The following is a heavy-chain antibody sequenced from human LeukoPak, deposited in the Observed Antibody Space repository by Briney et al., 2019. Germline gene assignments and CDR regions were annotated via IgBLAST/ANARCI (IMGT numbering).Heavy chain of an antibody. CDR2: IWYDGSNK. J-gene: IGHJ3*02. D-gene: IGHD4-17*01. CDR3: ASDYGDYVGTDAFDI. CDR1: GFTFSSYG. V-gene: IGHV3-33*01. Sequence: PGGSLRLSCAASGFTFSSYGMHWVRQAPGKGLEWVAVIWYDGSNKYYADSVKGRFTISRDNSKNTLYLQMNSLRAEDTAVYYCASDYGDYVGTDAFDIWGQGTMVTVSS.